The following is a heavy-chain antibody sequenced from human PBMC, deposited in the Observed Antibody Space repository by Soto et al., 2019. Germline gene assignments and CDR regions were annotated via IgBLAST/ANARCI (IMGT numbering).Heavy chain of an antibody. Sequence: GGSLRLSCAASGFTFINYAMHWVRQAPGKGLEWVAVISYDGSNKYYADSVKGRFTISRDNSKNTMYLQMNSLSAEDTAVYHCARDQVKGTMTILWGQGTLVTVSS. V-gene: IGHV3-30-3*01. D-gene: IGHD4-17*01. CDR2: ISYDGSNK. J-gene: IGHJ4*02. CDR1: GFTFINYA. CDR3: ARDQVKGTMTIL.